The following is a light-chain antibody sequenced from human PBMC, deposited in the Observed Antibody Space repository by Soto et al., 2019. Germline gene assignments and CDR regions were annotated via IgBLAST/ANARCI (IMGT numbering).Light chain of an antibody. CDR1: QSVSSN. V-gene: IGKV3-15*01. Sequence: EIVMTQSPATLSVSPGERATLSCRASQSVSSNLAWYQQKPGQAPKLLIYGASTSATGIRARCSGSGSGTEFTLTISSQQSEDFGVYYFQQYNNWPGTFGPGTKVEIK. CDR2: GAS. J-gene: IGKJ3*01. CDR3: QQYNNWPGT.